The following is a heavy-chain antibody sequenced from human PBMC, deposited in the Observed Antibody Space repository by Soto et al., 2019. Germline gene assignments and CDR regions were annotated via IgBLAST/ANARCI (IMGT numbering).Heavy chain of an antibody. Sequence: QVQLVQSGAEVKEPGSSVKVACQASGGAFSTYAISWVRQAPGQGLEWMGGVIPLFGTSNYLPKFQGRVAIAAARSTETVYMELSRLRFDDTAVYFCARELKAGGHFGMDVWGQGTTVTVSS. CDR3: ARELKAGGHFGMDV. D-gene: IGHD3-16*01. V-gene: IGHV1-69*06. CDR1: GGAFSTYA. J-gene: IGHJ6*02. CDR2: VIPLFGTS.